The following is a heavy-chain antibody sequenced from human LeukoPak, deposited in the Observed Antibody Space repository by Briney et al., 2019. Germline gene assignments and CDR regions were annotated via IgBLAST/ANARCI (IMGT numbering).Heavy chain of an antibody. Sequence: GGSLRLSCAASGFTFSSYAMSWVRQAPGKGLEWVAVISYDGSNKYYADSVKGRFTISRDNSKNTLYLQMNSLRAEDTAVYYCARDAYSYGYFDYWGQGTLVTVSS. J-gene: IGHJ4*02. CDR2: ISYDGSNK. CDR1: GFTFSSYA. D-gene: IGHD5-18*01. V-gene: IGHV3-30-3*01. CDR3: ARDAYSYGYFDY.